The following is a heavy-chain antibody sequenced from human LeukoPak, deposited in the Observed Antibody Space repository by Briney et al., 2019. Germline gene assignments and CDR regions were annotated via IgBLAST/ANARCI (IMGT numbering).Heavy chain of an antibody. CDR2: MNLNSGNT. Sequence: ASVKVSCKASRYSFTSYDINWVRQATGRGLEWMGWMNLNSGNTGYAQKFQGRVTMTRSTSISTAYMELSSLRSEDTAVYYCARVQRVKFPLKYYFDYWGQGTLVTVSS. CDR1: RYSFTSYD. D-gene: IGHD3-10*01. V-gene: IGHV1-8*01. J-gene: IGHJ4*02. CDR3: ARVQRVKFPLKYYFDY.